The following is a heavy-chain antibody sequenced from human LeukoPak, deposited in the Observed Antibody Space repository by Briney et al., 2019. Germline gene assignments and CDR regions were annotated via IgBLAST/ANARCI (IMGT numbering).Heavy chain of an antibody. CDR1: GSTISTYW. V-gene: IGHV3-7*01. CDR3: ATVRSGYVFDY. Sequence: GGSLRLSCAASGSTISTYWMSWVRQAPGKGLEWVANIKQDGSDKYYVDSVKGRLTISRDNAKNSLSLQMNGLRAEDTAVYYCATVRSGYVFDYWGEGTLVTVSS. CDR2: IKQDGSDK. D-gene: IGHD3-3*01. J-gene: IGHJ4*02.